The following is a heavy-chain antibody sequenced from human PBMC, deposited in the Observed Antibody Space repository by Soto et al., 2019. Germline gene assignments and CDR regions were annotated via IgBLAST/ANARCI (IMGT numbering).Heavy chain of an antibody. D-gene: IGHD2-8*01. J-gene: IGHJ6*04. Sequence: GGSLRLSFAASGFAYSSDAMSWVRQAPGKGLEWVSAISGSGGSTYYADSVKGRFTISRDNSKNTLYLQMNSLRAEDTAVYYCAKDRALIVLITGDVWGKGTTVTVSS. CDR2: ISGSGGST. V-gene: IGHV3-23*01. CDR3: AKDRALIVLITGDV. CDR1: GFAYSSDA.